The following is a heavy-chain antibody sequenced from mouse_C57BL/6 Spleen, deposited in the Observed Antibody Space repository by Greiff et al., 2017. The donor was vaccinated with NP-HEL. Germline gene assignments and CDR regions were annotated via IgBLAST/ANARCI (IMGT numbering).Heavy chain of an antibody. CDR1: GYSITSDY. V-gene: IGHV3-8*01. Sequence: EVHLVESGPGLAKPSQTLSLTCSVTGYSITSDYWNWIRKFPGNKLEYMGYISYSGSTYYNPSLKSRISITRDTSKNQYYLQLNSVTTEDTATYYCARSPYYGSSYGYFDVWGTGTTVTVSS. J-gene: IGHJ1*03. CDR2: ISYSGST. D-gene: IGHD1-1*01. CDR3: ARSPYYGSSYGYFDV.